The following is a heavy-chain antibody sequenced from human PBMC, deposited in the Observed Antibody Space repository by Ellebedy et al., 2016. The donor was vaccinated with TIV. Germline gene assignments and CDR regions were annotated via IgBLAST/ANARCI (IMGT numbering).Heavy chain of an antibody. CDR3: AKAEGFRINYFDY. CDR1: GFTFSSYA. Sequence: GESLKISCAASGFTFSSYAMSWVRQAPGKGLEWVSTISHTGSRTYYADSVEGRFTISRDNSKKTLYLQMNSLRAEDTTIYYCAKAEGFRINYFDYWGQGTLVTVSS. V-gene: IGHV3-23*01. CDR2: ISHTGSRT. D-gene: IGHD2-15*01. J-gene: IGHJ4*02.